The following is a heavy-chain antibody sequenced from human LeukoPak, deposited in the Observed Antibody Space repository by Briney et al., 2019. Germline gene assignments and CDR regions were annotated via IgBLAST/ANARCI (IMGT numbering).Heavy chain of an antibody. J-gene: IGHJ6*02. D-gene: IGHD6-19*01. V-gene: IGHV1-18*01. CDR1: GYTFTSYG. Sequence: ASVKVSCKASGYTFTSYGISWVRQAPGQGLEWMGWISAYNGNTNYAQKLQGRVTMTTDTSTSTAYMELRSLRSDDTAVYYCARDQSTWLGIYYYYGMGVWGQGTTVTVSS. CDR3: ARDQSTWLGIYYYYGMGV. CDR2: ISAYNGNT.